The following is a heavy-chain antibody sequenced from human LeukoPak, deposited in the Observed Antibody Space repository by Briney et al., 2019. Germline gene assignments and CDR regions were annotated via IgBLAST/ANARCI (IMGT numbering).Heavy chain of an antibody. CDR1: GGSINSSDHY. Sequence: SETLSLTCTVSGGSINSSDHYWAWIRQPPGKGLEWIGSKYYSGDTYYSPPLKSRVTISVDTSRNKFALKLNSVTAADTAVYFCARHRLEGDTFDIWGQGTKVTVSS. J-gene: IGHJ3*02. D-gene: IGHD3-3*01. CDR3: ARHRLEGDTFDI. CDR2: KYYSGDT. V-gene: IGHV4-39*01.